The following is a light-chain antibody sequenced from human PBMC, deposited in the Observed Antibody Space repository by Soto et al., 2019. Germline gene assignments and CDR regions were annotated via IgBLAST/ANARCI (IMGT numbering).Light chain of an antibody. Sequence: QSVLTQPPSASATPGQRVTISCSGSSSNIGSESVNWYQQLPGTAPKLLIYSYNQRPSGVPDRFSGSKSGTSASLAISGLQSEDEADYICAAWDDSLNGYVFGLGTKVTVL. CDR3: AAWDDSLNGYV. CDR1: SSNIGSES. J-gene: IGLJ1*01. V-gene: IGLV1-44*01. CDR2: SYN.